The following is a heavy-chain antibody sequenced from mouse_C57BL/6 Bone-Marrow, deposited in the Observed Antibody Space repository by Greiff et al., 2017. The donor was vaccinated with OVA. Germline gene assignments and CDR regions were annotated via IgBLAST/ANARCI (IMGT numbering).Heavy chain of an antibody. D-gene: IGHD3-2*02. V-gene: IGHV6-6*01. CDR2: IRNKANNHAT. CDR1: GFTFSDAW. Sequence: EVMLVESGGGLVQPGGSMKLSCAASGFTFSDAWMDWVRQSPEKGLEWVAEIRNKANNHATYYAESVKGRFTISRDDSKSSVYLQMNSLRAEDTGIYYCTRGTAQAPAWFAYWGQGTLVTVSA. CDR3: TRGTAQAPAWFAY. J-gene: IGHJ3*01.